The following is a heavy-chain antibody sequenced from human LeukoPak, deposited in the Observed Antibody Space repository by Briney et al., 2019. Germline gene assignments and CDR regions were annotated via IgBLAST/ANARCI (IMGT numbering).Heavy chain of an antibody. V-gene: IGHV4-61*01. CDR2: IYYSGST. CDR3: ARDGVGLLGY. J-gene: IGHJ4*02. D-gene: IGHD2-21*01. CDR1: GGSVSSGSYY. Sequence: PSETLSLTCTVSGGSVSSGSYYWSWIRQPPGKGLEWIGYIYYSGSTNYNPSLKSRVTISVDTSKNQFSLKLSSVTAADTAVYYCARDGVGLLGYWGQGTLVTVSS.